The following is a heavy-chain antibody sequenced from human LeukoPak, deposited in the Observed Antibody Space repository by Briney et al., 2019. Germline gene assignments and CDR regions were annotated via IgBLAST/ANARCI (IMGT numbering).Heavy chain of an antibody. Sequence: GGSLRLSCAASGFTSSSYAMSWVRQAPGKGLEWVSAISGSGGSTYYADSVKGRFTISRDNSKNTLYLQMNSLRAEDTAVYYCARGGGYFDWLFPSFYGMDVWGQGTTVTVSS. V-gene: IGHV3-23*01. CDR2: ISGSGGST. CDR3: ARGGGYFDWLFPSFYGMDV. D-gene: IGHD3-9*01. J-gene: IGHJ6*02. CDR1: GFTSSSYA.